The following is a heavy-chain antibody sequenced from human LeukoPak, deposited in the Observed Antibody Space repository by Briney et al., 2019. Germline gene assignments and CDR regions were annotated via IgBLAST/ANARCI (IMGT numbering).Heavy chain of an antibody. CDR1: GGTFSSYA. D-gene: IGHD3-9*01. CDR3: ARDLSHRTYYDILTGYYDTYYFDY. J-gene: IGHJ4*02. Sequence: GASVKVSXKASGGTFSSYAISWVRQAHGQGLEWMGGIIPIFGTANYAQKFQGRVTITTDESTSTAYMELSSLRSEDTAVYYCARDLSHRTYYDILTGYYDTYYFDYWGQGTLVTVSS. V-gene: IGHV1-69*05. CDR2: IIPIFGTA.